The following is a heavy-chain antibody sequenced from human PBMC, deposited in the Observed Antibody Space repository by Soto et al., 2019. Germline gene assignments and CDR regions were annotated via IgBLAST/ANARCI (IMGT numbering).Heavy chain of an antibody. CDR1: GGSFSGYY. CDR2: INHSGST. V-gene: IGHV4-34*01. J-gene: IGHJ6*02. CDR3: ARIAVGPGNTFYYYYGMDV. D-gene: IGHD6-19*01. Sequence: PSETLSLTCAVYGGSFSGYYWSWIRQPPGKGLEWIGEINHSGSTNYNPSLKSRVTISVDTSKNQFSLKLSSVTAADTAVYYCARIAVGPGNTFYYYYGMDVWGQGTTVTASS.